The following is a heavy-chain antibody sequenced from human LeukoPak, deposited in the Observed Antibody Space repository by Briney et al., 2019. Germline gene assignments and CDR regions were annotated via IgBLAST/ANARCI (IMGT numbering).Heavy chain of an antibody. CDR2: INRDGSEK. Sequence: QPGGSLRLSCVVSGFTLSSRWMMWVRQAPGEGLEWMTNINRDGSEKNYVDSVKGRFTITRDNAENSLYLQMNSLRVEDSAIYYCATYDPWSGYNIAYWGQGTLVTVSS. V-gene: IGHV3-7*03. CDR3: ATYDPWSGYNIAY. CDR1: GFTLSSRW. J-gene: IGHJ4*02. D-gene: IGHD3-3*01.